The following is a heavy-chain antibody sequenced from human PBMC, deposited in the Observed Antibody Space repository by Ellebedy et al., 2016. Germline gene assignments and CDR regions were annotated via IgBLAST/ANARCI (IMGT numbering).Heavy chain of an antibody. CDR2: VNKDGSDT. D-gene: IGHD4-11*01. Sequence: GGSLRLSXAASGFTFSSHWMHWVRQAPGEGLVWVSHVNKDGSDTNYAASVKGRFTISRDNARNTVYLQMNSLRAEDTAVYYCTTTFAYSENSWGQGTLVTVSS. CDR1: GFTFSSHW. CDR3: TTTFAYSENS. V-gene: IGHV3-74*01. J-gene: IGHJ4*02.